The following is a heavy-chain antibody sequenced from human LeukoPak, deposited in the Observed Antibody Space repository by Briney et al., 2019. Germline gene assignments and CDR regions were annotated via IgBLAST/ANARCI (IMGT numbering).Heavy chain of an antibody. Sequence: ASVKVSCKASGYIFTSFYMHWVRQAPGQGLEWMGIINPRGGSTTSAQKFQGRVTLTRDTSTTTVYMELSSLRSEDTAVYYCARDYHGSGSLTTFDYWGQGTLVTVSS. D-gene: IGHD3-10*01. CDR1: GYIFTSFY. V-gene: IGHV1-46*01. CDR2: INPRGGST. CDR3: ARDYHGSGSLTTFDY. J-gene: IGHJ4*02.